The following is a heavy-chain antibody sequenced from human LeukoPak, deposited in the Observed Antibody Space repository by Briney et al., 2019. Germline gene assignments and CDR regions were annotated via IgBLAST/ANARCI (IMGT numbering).Heavy chain of an antibody. CDR2: ISSDGSST. J-gene: IGHJ4*02. CDR1: GFTLSSYW. Sequence: PGGSLRLSCAASGFTLSSYWTHWVRQAPGKGLVWVSHISSDGSSTSYADSVKGRFTISRDNAKNTLYLQMNSLRAEDTAVYCCSRDGRGDLFDYWGQGTLVTVSS. CDR3: SRDGRGDLFDY. D-gene: IGHD3-16*01. V-gene: IGHV3-74*01.